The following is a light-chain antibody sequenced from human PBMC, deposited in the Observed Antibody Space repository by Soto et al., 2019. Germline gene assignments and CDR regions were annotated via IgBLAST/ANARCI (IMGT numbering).Light chain of an antibody. J-gene: IGLJ7*01. CDR3: QTWGTGSASVV. V-gene: IGLV4-69*01. Sequence: QPVLTQSPSASASLGASVKLTCTLSSGHSNYAIAWHQQQPEKGPRYLMKVNSGGSHIKGDGIPDRFSGSSSGAERYLFISSLQSEDEADYYSQTWGTGSASVVFGGSTQLTVL. CDR2: VNSGGSH. CDR1: SGHSNYA.